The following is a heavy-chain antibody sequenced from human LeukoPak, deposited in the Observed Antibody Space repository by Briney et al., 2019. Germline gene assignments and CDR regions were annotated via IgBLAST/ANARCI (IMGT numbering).Heavy chain of an antibody. CDR1: RGTFSRYA. CDR2: IIPIFGTV. Sequence: GASVKVSCKASRGTFSRYAISWVRQAPGQGLEWMGGIIPIFGTVNYAQKFQGRVTITADKSTSTAYMELSSLRSEDTAVYYCAREVTGTMVRGAYYMDVWGKGTTVTVSS. D-gene: IGHD3-10*01. V-gene: IGHV1-69*06. CDR3: AREVTGTMVRGAYYMDV. J-gene: IGHJ6*03.